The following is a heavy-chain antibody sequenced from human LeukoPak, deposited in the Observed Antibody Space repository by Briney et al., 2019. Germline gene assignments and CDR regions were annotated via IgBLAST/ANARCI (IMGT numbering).Heavy chain of an antibody. V-gene: IGHV3-9*03. CDR1: GFPFDYYA. CDR3: AKGRGYSYGLDAFDI. Sequence: GSSLTLSCAASGFPFDYYAMQWVRQAPPKGLAWVSGISWNSGSIGYADSVKRRFTISRDNAKNSLYLQMNSLRAEDMAVYYCAKGRGYSYGLDAFDIWGQGTMVTVSS. D-gene: IGHD5-18*01. J-gene: IGHJ3*02. CDR2: ISWNSGSI.